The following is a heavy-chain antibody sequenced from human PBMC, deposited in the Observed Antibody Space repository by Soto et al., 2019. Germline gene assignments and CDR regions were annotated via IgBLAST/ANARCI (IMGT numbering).Heavy chain of an antibody. V-gene: IGHV3-30*18. D-gene: IGHD1-7*01. J-gene: IGHJ4*02. CDR1: GFTFSSYG. CDR3: AKGARYNWNYGNFDY. Sequence: QVQLVESGGGVVQPGRSLRLSCAASGFTFSSYGMHWVRQAPGKGLEWVAVISYDGSNKYYADSVKGRFTISRDNSKNTLYLQMNSLRAEDTAVYYCAKGARYNWNYGNFDYWGQGTLVTVSS. CDR2: ISYDGSNK.